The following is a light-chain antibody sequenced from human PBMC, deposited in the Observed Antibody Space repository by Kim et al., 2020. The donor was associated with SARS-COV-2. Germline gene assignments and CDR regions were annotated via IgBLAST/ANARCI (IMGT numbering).Light chain of an antibody. CDR1: SNNIGSYNL. V-gene: IGLV2-23*02. CDR3: CSFGGGDTLV. CDR2: EVS. Sequence: GKSITIYCNGNSNNIGSYNLVSWYQQHPGKAPKLSIYEVSKRPSGISNRFSASKSGNTASLTISGLQAEDEADYHCCSFGGGDTLVFGGGTQLTVL. J-gene: IGLJ2*01.